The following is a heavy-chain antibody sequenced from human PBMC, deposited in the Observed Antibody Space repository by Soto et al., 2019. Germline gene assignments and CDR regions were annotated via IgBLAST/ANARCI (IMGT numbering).Heavy chain of an antibody. Sequence: EVQLLESGGGLVQPGGSLRLSCAASGFTFSSYAMSWVRQTPGKGLEWVSAISGSGGSTYYADSVKGRFTISRDNSKNTLYLQMNSLRAEDTAVYYCAKCGGDCYYFDYWGQGTLVTVSS. V-gene: IGHV3-23*01. J-gene: IGHJ4*02. CDR1: GFTFSSYA. D-gene: IGHD2-21*02. CDR2: ISGSGGST. CDR3: AKCGGDCYYFDY.